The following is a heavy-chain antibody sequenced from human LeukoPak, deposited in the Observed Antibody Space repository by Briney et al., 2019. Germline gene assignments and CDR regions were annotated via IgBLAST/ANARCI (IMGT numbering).Heavy chain of an antibody. J-gene: IGHJ5*02. D-gene: IGHD3-10*01. V-gene: IGHV4-39*01. Sequence: PSETLSLTCTVSGGSISSSSYYWGWIRQPPGKGLDWIGSIYYSGSTYYNPSLKSRVTISVDTSKSQFSLKLNSVTAADTAVYYCARHEIRIYYGSGTLNWFDPWGQGTLVTVSS. CDR3: ARHEIRIYYGSGTLNWFDP. CDR2: IYYSGST. CDR1: GGSISSSSYY.